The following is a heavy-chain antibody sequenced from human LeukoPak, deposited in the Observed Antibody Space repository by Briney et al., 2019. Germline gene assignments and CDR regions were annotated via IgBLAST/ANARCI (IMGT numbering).Heavy chain of an antibody. D-gene: IGHD2-15*01. CDR3: ARGSFKPYCSGGSCYPYFDY. Sequence: SETLSLTCAVYGGSFSGYYWSWIRQPPGKGLEWIGEINHSGSTNYNPSPKSRVTISVDTSKNQFSLKLSSVTAADTAVYYCARGSFKPYCSGGSCYPYFDYWGQGTLVTVSS. V-gene: IGHV4-34*01. CDR1: GGSFSGYY. CDR2: INHSGST. J-gene: IGHJ4*02.